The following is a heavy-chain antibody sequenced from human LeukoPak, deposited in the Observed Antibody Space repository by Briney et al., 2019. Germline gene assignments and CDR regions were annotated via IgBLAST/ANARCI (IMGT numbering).Heavy chain of an antibody. J-gene: IGHJ4*02. CDR1: GGTFSSYA. V-gene: IGHV1-69*04. D-gene: IGHD6-13*01. CDR3: ARSSSWSYFDY. Sequence: SVKVSCKASGGTFSSYAISWVRQAPGQGLEWMGRIIPILGIANYAQKFQGRVTITADKSTSTAYMELSSLRSEDTAVYYCARSSSWSYFDYWAREPWSPSPQ. CDR2: IIPILGIA.